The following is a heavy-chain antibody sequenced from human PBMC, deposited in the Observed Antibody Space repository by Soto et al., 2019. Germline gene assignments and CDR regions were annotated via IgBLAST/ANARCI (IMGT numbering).Heavy chain of an antibody. CDR1: GFTFSSYA. D-gene: IGHD4-17*01. Sequence: GGSLRLSCAASGFTFSSYAMSWVRQAPGKGLEWVSAISGSGGSTYYADSVKGRFTISRDNSKNTLYLQMNSLRAEDTAVYYCAGDYFGGNDAFDIWGQGTMVTVSS. CDR3: AGDYFGGNDAFDI. CDR2: ISGSGGST. J-gene: IGHJ3*02. V-gene: IGHV3-23*01.